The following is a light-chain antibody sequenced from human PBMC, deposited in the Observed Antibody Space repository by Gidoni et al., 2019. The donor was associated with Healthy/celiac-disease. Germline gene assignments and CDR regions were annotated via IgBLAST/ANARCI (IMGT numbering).Light chain of an antibody. CDR2: GAS. V-gene: IGKV3-20*01. CDR1: QSVSSSD. CDR3: QQYGSSMYT. Sequence: DIVLTQSPGTLSLSPGERATLSCRASQSVSSSDLPWYQQKPGQAPRLLIYGASSRATGIPDRFSGSGSGTDFTLTISRLEPEDFAVYYCQQYGSSMYTFGQGTKLEIK. J-gene: IGKJ2*01.